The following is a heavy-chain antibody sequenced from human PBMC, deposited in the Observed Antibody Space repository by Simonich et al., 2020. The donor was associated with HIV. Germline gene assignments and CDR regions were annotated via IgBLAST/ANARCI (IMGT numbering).Heavy chain of an antibody. CDR3: ARDPGASWWANYYYYMDV. Sequence: EVQLVESGGGLVKPGGSLRLSCAASGFTFSSYSMNWVRQAPGKGLEWVSSISSSSSNIYYADSVKGRFTISRDNAKNSLYRQMNSLRAEDTAVYYCARDPGASWWANYYYYMDVWGKGTTVTVSS. CDR2: ISSSSSNI. J-gene: IGHJ6*03. D-gene: IGHD2-15*01. CDR1: GFTFSSYS. V-gene: IGHV3-21*01.